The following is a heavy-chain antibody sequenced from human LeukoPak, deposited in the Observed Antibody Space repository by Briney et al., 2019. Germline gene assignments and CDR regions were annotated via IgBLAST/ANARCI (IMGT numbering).Heavy chain of an antibody. CDR3: ARDRSANRVAVAGRGYNWFDP. CDR1: GYTFTSYA. V-gene: IGHV1-3*01. D-gene: IGHD6-19*01. CDR2: INAGNGNT. J-gene: IGHJ5*02. Sequence: ASVKVSCKASGYTFTSYAMHWVRQAPGQRLEWMGWINAGNGNTKYSQKFQGRVTITRDTSASTAYMELSSLRSEDTAVYYCARDRSANRVAVAGRGYNWFDPWGQGTLVTVSS.